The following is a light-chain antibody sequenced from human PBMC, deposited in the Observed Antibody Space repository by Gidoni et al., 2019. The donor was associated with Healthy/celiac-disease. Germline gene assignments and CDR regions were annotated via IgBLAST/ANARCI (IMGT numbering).Light chain of an antibody. J-gene: IGLJ2*01. V-gene: IGLV1-44*01. CDR3: AAWDDSLNGPVV. CDR1: SSNIGSNT. Sequence: QSVLTPPPSASGTPGQRVTSSCSGSSSNIGSNTVNWYQHLPGTAPQLLIYSNNQRPSGVPDRFSGSKSGTSASLAISGLQSEDEADYYCAAWDDSLNGPVVFGGGTTLTVL. CDR2: SNN.